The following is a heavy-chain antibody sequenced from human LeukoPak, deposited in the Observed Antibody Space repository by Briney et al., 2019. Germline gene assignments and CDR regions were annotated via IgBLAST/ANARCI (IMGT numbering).Heavy chain of an antibody. J-gene: IGHJ5*02. CDR2: IYTSGST. CDR1: GGSISSYY. D-gene: IGHD3-22*01. CDR3: ARLGETDYYDSSGYSTIRFDP. V-gene: IGHV4-4*09. Sequence: SETLSLTCTVSGGSISSYYWSWIRQPPGKGLEWIGYIYTSGSTNYNPSLKSRVTISVDTSKNQFSLKLSSVTAADTAVYYCARLGETDYYDSSGYSTIRFDPWGQGTLVTVSS.